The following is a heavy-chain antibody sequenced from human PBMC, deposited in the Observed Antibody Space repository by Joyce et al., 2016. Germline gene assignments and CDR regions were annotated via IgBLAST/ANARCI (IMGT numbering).Heavy chain of an antibody. V-gene: IGHV4-39*07. D-gene: IGHD2-15*01. Sequence: QLQLQESGPGLVKPSETLSLSCTVSGGSISSSTYYWGWIRQPPRKGLEWIGSVYYSGITYYNPSLKSRVTISVDTSKNQFSLKLTSVTAADTAVYYCARSFFYCSGGSCFSGEWFDPWGQGTLVTVSS. CDR1: GGSISSSTYY. J-gene: IGHJ5*02. CDR3: ARSFFYCSGGSCFSGEWFDP. CDR2: VYYSGIT.